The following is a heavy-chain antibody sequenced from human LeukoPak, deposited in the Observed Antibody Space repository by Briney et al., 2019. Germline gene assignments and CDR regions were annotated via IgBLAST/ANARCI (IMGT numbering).Heavy chain of an antibody. CDR1: GGTFSSYA. CDR3: ARGYYDSSGTDY. V-gene: IGHV1-69*05. J-gene: IGHJ4*02. Sequence: SVKVSCKASGGTFSSYAISWVRQALGQGLEWMGRIILIFGTANYAQKFQGRVTITTDESTSTAYMELSSLRSEDTAVYYCARGYYDSSGTDYWGQGTLVTVSS. D-gene: IGHD3-22*01. CDR2: IILIFGTA.